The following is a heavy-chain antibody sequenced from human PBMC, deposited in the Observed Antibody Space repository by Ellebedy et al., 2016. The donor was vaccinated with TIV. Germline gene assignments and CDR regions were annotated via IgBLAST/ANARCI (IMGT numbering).Heavy chain of an antibody. CDR3: ARDSRYNWNDWDFYHMDV. D-gene: IGHD1-1*01. CDR1: GYTFTGYP. V-gene: IGHV7-4-1*02. CDR2: INMNTGNP. Sequence: ASVKVSCKGSGYTFTGYPINWVRQAPGQGLEYMGWINMNTGNPTYAQGFTGRFVFSLDTPVSTAYLEISSLKAEDTAVYYCARDSRYNWNDWDFYHMDVWGKGTTVTVSS. J-gene: IGHJ6*03.